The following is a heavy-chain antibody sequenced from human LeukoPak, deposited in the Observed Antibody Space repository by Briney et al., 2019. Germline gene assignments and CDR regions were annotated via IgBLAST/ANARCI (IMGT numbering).Heavy chain of an antibody. CDR1: GYTSTGYY. V-gene: IGHV1-2*02. J-gene: IGHJ4*02. D-gene: IGHD2-21*02. CDR3: ARGGAYCGGDCQTD. Sequence: ASVKVSCKASGYTSTGYYMHWVRQAPGQGLEWMGWINPNSGGTNYAQKFQGRVTMTRDTSISTAYMELSRLRSDDTAVYYCARGGAYCGGDCQTDWGQGTLVTVSS. CDR2: INPNSGGT.